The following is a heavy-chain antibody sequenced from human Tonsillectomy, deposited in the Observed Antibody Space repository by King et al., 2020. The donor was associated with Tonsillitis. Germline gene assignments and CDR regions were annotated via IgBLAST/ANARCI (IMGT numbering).Heavy chain of an antibody. V-gene: IGHV3-33*05. Sequence: QVQLVESGGGVVQPGRSLRLSCAASGFTFSSCGLHWVRQAPGKGLEWVALISYDGSSEYYADSVKGRFTISRDNSKNTLYLQMNSLRAEDTALYYCARDPSSGWYFDSWGQGALVTVSS. CDR3: ARDPSSGWYFDS. D-gene: IGHD6-19*01. J-gene: IGHJ4*02. CDR2: ISYDGSSE. CDR1: GFTFSSCG.